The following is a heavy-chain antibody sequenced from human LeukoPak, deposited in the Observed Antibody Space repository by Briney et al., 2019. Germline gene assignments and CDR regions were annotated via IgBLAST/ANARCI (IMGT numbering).Heavy chain of an antibody. V-gene: IGHV3-21*01. CDR3: ARGITIFGVVLDY. CDR1: GFTFSSYS. Sequence: GGSLRLSCAASGFTFSSYSMNWVRQAPGKGLEWVSSISSSSSYIYYADSVKGRFTISRDNAKNSLYLQMNSPRAEDTAVYYCARGITIFGVVLDYWGQGTLVTVSS. J-gene: IGHJ4*02. CDR2: ISSSSSYI. D-gene: IGHD3-3*01.